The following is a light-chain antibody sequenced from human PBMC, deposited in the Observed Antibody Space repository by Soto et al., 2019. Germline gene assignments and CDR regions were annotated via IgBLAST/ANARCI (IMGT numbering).Light chain of an antibody. J-gene: IGKJ1*01. CDR2: GAS. CDR1: QTVRNNY. V-gene: IGKV3-20*01. CDR3: QQYNSYPWT. Sequence: EFVLTQSPGTLSLSPGERATLSCRASQTVRNNYLAWYQQKPGQAPRLLIYGASNRATGIPDRFSGSGSGTEFTLTISSLQPDDFATYYCQQYNSYPWTFGQGTKVDI.